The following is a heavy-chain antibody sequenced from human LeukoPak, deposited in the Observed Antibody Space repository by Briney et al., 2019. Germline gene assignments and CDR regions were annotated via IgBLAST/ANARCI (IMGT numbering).Heavy chain of an antibody. V-gene: IGHV4-39*02. CDR3: AREVRHSYGLDAFDI. D-gene: IGHD5-18*01. CDR2: IYYSGST. Sequence: KPSETLSLTCTVSGGSISSSSYYWGWIRQPPGKGLEWIGSIYYSGSTYYNPSLKSRVTISVDTSKNQFSLKLSSVTAADTAVYYCAREVRHSYGLDAFDIWGQGTMVTVSS. J-gene: IGHJ3*02. CDR1: GGSISSSSYY.